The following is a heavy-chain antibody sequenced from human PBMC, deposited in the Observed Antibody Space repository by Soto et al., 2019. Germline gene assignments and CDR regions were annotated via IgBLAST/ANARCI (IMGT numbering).Heavy chain of an antibody. V-gene: IGHV1-69*19. CDR2: ILPICGTA. CDR3: APLTWSEAYYYYGMDV. CDR1: GGTFSSYA. J-gene: IGHJ6*02. D-gene: IGHD2-8*01. Sequence: QVQLVQSGAEVKKPGSSVKVSCKASGGTFSSYAISWVRQAPGQGLERMGGILPICGTANYAQKFQGRVPITEDESTSTSYMELSSLRSADTAVYYCAPLTWSEAYYYYGMDVWGQGTTVTVSS.